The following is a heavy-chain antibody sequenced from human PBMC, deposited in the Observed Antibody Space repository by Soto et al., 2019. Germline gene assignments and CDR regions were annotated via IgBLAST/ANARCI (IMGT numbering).Heavy chain of an antibody. Sequence: PGGSVRLSCAASGFSFGSYALSWVRQAPGKGLEWVSTISGSDGKTFYADSVKGRFSISRDTSQSTLYLQMNSLRADDTAMYYCPRWSYLDYWGQGTRVTVSS. J-gene: IGHJ4*02. CDR1: GFSFGSYA. CDR3: PRWSYLDY. V-gene: IGHV3-23*01. D-gene: IGHD3-3*01. CDR2: ISGSDGKT.